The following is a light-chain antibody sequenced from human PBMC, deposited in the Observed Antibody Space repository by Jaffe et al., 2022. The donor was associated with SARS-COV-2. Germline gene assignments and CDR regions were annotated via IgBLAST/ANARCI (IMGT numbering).Light chain of an antibody. CDR1: QSLLHSNGNTY. CDR2: LGS. V-gene: IGKV2-28*01. CDR3: MQDLQTPYT. J-gene: IGKJ2*01. Sequence: DIVMTQSPLSLPVTPGEPASISCRSSQSLLHSNGNTYLDWYLQKPGQSPQLLIYLGSNRASGVPDRFSGSGSGTDFTLKISRVEAEDVGVYYCMQDLQTPYTFGQGTKLDIK.